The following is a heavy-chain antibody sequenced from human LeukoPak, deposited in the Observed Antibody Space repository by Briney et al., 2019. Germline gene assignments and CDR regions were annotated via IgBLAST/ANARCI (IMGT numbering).Heavy chain of an antibody. J-gene: IGHJ6*03. V-gene: IGHV4-34*01. CDR2: INHSGST. Sequence: KPSETLSLTCAVYGGSFSGYYWSWLRQPPGKGLEWIGEINHSGSTNYNPSLKSRVTISVDTSKNQFSLKLSSVTAADTAVYYCARSVSAYYYYYMDVWGKGTTVTVSS. CDR3: ARSVSAYYYYYMDV. CDR1: GGSFSGYY. D-gene: IGHD1-14*01.